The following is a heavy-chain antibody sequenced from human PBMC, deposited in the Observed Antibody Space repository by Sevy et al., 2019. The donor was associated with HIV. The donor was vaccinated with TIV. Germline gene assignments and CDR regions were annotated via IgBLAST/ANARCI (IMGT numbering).Heavy chain of an antibody. Sequence: GGSLRLSCAASGFTFSSYAMSWVRQAPGKGLEWVSAISGSGGSTYYADSVKGRFTISRDNSKNTLYLQMNSLRAEDTDVYYCATRNNEYYDFWSGYFSYYGMDVWGQGTTVTVSS. CDR1: GFTFSSYA. D-gene: IGHD3-3*01. CDR2: ISGSGGST. J-gene: IGHJ6*02. V-gene: IGHV3-23*01. CDR3: ATRNNEYYDFWSGYFSYYGMDV.